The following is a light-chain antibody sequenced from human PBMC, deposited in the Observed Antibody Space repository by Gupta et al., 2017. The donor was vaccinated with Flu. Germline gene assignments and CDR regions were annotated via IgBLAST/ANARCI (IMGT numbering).Light chain of an antibody. CDR2: GAS. V-gene: IGKV3-20*01. CDR3: QHYLNSPRT. CDR1: TGFTTNY. J-gene: IGKJ1*01. Sequence: TLVSRATTGFTTNYLAWYQQKPGQAPRLLMYGASSRATGIPDRFSGSGSGTDFTLTISRLEPEDSAVYYCQHYLNSPRTFGQGTKVEI.